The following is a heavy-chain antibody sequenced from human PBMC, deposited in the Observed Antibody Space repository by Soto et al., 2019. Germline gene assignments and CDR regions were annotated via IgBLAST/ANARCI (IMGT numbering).Heavy chain of an antibody. CDR3: AKLTTPYDYYDSSGFQH. CDR1: GFTFSSYA. J-gene: IGHJ1*01. D-gene: IGHD3-22*01. V-gene: IGHV3-23*01. CDR2: ISGSGGST. Sequence: HPGGSLRLSCAASGFTFSSYAMSWVRQAPGKGLEWVSAISGSGGSTYYADSVKGRFTISRDNSKNTLYLQMNSLRAEDTAVYYCAKLTTPYDYYDSSGFQHWGQGTLVTVSS.